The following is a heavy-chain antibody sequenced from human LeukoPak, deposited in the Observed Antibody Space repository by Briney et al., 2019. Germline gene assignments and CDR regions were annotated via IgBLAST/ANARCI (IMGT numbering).Heavy chain of an antibody. CDR1: GFTFSSYG. Sequence: GGSLRLSCAASGFTFSSYGMHWVRQAPGKGLGWVAVISYDGSNKYYADSVKGRFTISRDNSKNTLYLQMNSLRAEDTAVYYCAKEGLLWFGELYYYYGMDVWGKGTTVTVSS. V-gene: IGHV3-30*18. CDR3: AKEGLLWFGELYYYYGMDV. CDR2: ISYDGSNK. D-gene: IGHD3-10*01. J-gene: IGHJ6*04.